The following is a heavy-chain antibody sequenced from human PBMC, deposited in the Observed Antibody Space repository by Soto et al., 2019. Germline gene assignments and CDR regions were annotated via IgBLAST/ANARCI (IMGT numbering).Heavy chain of an antibody. Sequence: GGSLRLSCAASGFTFSSYGMHWVRQAPGKGLEWVAVIWYDGSNKYYADSVKGRFTISRDNSKNTLYLQMNSLRAEDTAVYYCARGIAVAHKYYYYYYGMDVWGQGTTVTVSS. CDR2: IWYDGSNK. V-gene: IGHV3-33*01. D-gene: IGHD6-19*01. CDR1: GFTFSSYG. CDR3: ARGIAVAHKYYYYYYGMDV. J-gene: IGHJ6*02.